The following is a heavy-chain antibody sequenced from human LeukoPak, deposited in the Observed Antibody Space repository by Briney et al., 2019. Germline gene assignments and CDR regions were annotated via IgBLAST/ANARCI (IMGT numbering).Heavy chain of an antibody. Sequence: PGGSLRLSCAASGFTFSNYWMSWVRQAPGKGLEWVANIKEDGSEKYYVDSVKGRFTISRDNAKNTLYLQMDSLRAEDTAVYYCARDSTYLGNWFDPWGQGTLVTVSS. D-gene: IGHD2-2*01. V-gene: IGHV3-7*01. CDR3: ARDSTYLGNWFDP. CDR1: GFTFSNYW. CDR2: IKEDGSEK. J-gene: IGHJ5*02.